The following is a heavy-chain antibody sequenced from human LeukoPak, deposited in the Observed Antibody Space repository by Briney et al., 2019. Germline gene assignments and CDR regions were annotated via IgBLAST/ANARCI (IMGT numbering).Heavy chain of an antibody. D-gene: IGHD3-10*01. CDR1: GGSISSGGYY. Sequence: SETLSLTCTVSGGSISSGGYYWSWIRQHRGKGLEWIGYFYYSGSTYYHPSLKSRVTISVDTSKNQFSLKLSSVTAADTAVYYCARDSEYGSGSAFDYWGQGTLVTVSS. V-gene: IGHV4-31*03. CDR2: FYYSGST. CDR3: ARDSEYGSGSAFDY. J-gene: IGHJ4*02.